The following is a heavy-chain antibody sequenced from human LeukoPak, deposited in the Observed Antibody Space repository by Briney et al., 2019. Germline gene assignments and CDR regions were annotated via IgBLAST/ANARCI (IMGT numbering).Heavy chain of an antibody. CDR2: IRKKPNSYAT. D-gene: IGHD1-20*01. CDR3: ARVSAITGATEALDF. V-gene: IGHV3-72*01. CDR1: GFTFSDHF. Sequence: PGGSLRLSCAASGFTFSDHFMDWVRQAPGKGLEWVGRIRKKPNSYATEYAASVKGRFTFSRDDSKNSLYLQMNSLEAEDTGVYYCARVSAITGATEALDFWGQGTMVTVSS. J-gene: IGHJ3*01.